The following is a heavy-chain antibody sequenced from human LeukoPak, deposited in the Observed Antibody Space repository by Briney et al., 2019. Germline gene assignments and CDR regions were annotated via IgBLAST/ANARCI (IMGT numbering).Heavy chain of an antibody. J-gene: IGHJ4*02. CDR1: GYTFTSYA. CDR3: ARDGYYDSSGYYPESHFDY. CDR2: INTNTGNP. D-gene: IGHD3-22*01. Sequence: ASVKVSCKASGYTFTSYAMNWVRQAPGQGLEWMGWINTNTGNPTYAQGFTGRFVFSLDTSVSTAYLQISSLKAEDTAVYYCARDGYYDSSGYYPESHFDYWGQGTLVTVSS. V-gene: IGHV7-4-1*02.